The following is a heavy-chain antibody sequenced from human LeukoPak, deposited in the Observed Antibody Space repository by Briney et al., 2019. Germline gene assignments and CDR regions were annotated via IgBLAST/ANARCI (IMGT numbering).Heavy chain of an antibody. CDR1: DDSITNRAYS. CDR2: IYHSGFA. V-gene: IGHV4-30-2*01. Sequence: SETLSLTCAVSDDSITNRAYSWSWIRQPPGMGLEWIGHIYHSGFAYYNPSLKGRVTISVDKSNNSFSLKLTSMTAADTAVYFCARESGDRWYRGWIDRWGRGTRITVSS. CDR3: ARESGDRWYRGWIDR. D-gene: IGHD6-13*01. J-gene: IGHJ5*02.